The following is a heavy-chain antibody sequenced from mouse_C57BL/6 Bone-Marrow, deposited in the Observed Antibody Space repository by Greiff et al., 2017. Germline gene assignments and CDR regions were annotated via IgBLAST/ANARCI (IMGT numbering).Heavy chain of an antibody. CDR3: ARSWGGYYPLYFDY. V-gene: IGHV1-76*01. CDR2: IYPGSGNT. D-gene: IGHD2-3*01. CDR1: GYTFTDYY. J-gene: IGHJ2*01. Sequence: QVQLQQSGAELVRPGASVKLSCKASGYTFTDYYINWVKQRPGQGLEWIARIYPGSGNTYYNEKFKGKATLTAEKSSSTAYMQLSSLTSEDSAVYFCARSWGGYYPLYFDYWGQGTTLTVSS.